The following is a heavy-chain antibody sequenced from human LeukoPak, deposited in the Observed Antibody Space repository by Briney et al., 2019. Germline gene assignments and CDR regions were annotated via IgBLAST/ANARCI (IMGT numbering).Heavy chain of an antibody. Sequence: SQTLSLTCAISGDSVSSNSASWNWLRQSPSRGLEWLGKTYYRSKWYNEYAESVKSRITIDPDTSKNQLSLQLNSVTPEDMAVYYCARLVGYGQVDYWGQGTLVIVSS. CDR3: ARLVGYGQVDY. CDR2: TYYRSKWYN. D-gene: IGHD6-13*01. J-gene: IGHJ4*02. CDR1: GDSVSSNSAS. V-gene: IGHV6-1*01.